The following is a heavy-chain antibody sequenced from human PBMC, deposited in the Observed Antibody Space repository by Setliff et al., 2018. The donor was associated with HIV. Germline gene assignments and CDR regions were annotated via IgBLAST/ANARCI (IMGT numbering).Heavy chain of an antibody. Sequence: GASLKISCKGSAYSFTSYWIGWVRQMPGKGLEWMGIIYPGDSDTRYSPSFQGQVTISADKSISTAYLQWSSLKASDTAMYYCARLPPMLSGSYVRGAFDIWGQGTMVTVSS. D-gene: IGHD1-26*01. CDR1: AYSFTSYW. CDR3: ARLPPMLSGSYVRGAFDI. J-gene: IGHJ3*02. CDR2: IYPGDSDT. V-gene: IGHV5-51*01.